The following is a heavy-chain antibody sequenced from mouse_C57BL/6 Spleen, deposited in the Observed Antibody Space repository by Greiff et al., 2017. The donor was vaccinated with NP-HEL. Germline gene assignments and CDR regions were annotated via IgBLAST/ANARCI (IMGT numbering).Heavy chain of an antibody. J-gene: IGHJ1*03. CDR1: GFTFSDYY. D-gene: IGHD2-1*01. CDR3: ARFYYGNYVGWYFDV. CDR2: INYDGSST. Sequence: EVMLVESEGGLVQPGSSMKLSCTASGFTFSDYYMAWVRQVPEKGLEWVANINYDGSSTYYLDSLKSRFIISRDNAKNILYLQMSSLKSEDTATYYCARFYYGNYVGWYFDVWGTGTTVTVSS. V-gene: IGHV5-16*01.